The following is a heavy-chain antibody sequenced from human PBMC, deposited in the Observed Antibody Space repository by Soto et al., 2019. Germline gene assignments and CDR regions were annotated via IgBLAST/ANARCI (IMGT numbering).Heavy chain of an antibody. CDR1: GFTFSSFG. J-gene: IGHJ4*02. CDR2: ISYDGSNK. Sequence: QVQLVESGGGVVQPGRSLRLSCAASGFTFSSFGMHWVRQAPGKGLEWVALISYDGSNKYYADSVKGRFTISRDNSKNTLYRQMNSLRADDTAVFYCAGGGYYYDSSGYHYWGQGTLVTVSS. CDR3: AGGGYYYDSSGYHY. D-gene: IGHD3-22*01. V-gene: IGHV3-30*03.